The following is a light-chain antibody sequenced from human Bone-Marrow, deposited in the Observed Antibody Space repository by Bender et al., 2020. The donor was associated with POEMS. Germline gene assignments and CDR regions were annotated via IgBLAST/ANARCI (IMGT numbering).Light chain of an antibody. CDR2: KHK. CDR3: QAWDDTTVV. J-gene: IGLJ2*01. V-gene: IGLV3-1*01. CDR1: RLGEKS. Sequence: SYELTQPSSVSVSPGQTANITCSGDRLGEKSVCWYQQKPGQSPLLVIYKHKRGPSGIPERFSGSNSGNTATLTISGTQTMDEADYFCQAWDDTTVVFGGGTKLTVL.